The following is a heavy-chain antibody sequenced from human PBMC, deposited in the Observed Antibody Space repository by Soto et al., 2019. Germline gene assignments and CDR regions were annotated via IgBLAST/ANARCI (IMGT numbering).Heavy chain of an antibody. CDR1: GFSLSTSGVG. CDR3: ARHMTTVGYFDY. D-gene: IGHD4-17*01. J-gene: IGHJ4*02. Sequence: QITLKESGPTLVKPTQTLTLTCTLSGFSLSTSGVGVGWIRQPPGKALEWLALVYWDDDKRYSPSLKSRLTITPATSKNQVDLRMANMDPVDTATYYCARHMTTVGYFDYWGQGTLVTVSS. V-gene: IGHV2-5*02. CDR2: VYWDDDK.